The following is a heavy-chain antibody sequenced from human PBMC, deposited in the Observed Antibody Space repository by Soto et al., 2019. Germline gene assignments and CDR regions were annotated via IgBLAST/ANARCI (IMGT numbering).Heavy chain of an antibody. D-gene: IGHD2-15*01. CDR3: AGPSRTGYCSGGSCYSYDY. J-gene: IGHJ4*02. CDR2: IIPIFGTA. V-gene: IGHV1-69*01. Sequence: QVQLVQSGAEVKNPGSSVKVSCKASGGTFSSDAISWVRQSPGQGLAWMGGIIPIFGTANYAQKFQGRVTITADESTSTAYMELSSLRSEDTAVYYCAGPSRTGYCSGGSCYSYDYWGQGTLVTVSS. CDR1: GGTFSSDA.